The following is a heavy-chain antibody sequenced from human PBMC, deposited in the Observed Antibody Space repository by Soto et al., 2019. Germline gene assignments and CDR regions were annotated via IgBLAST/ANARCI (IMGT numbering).Heavy chain of an antibody. CDR2: IYYSGNT. J-gene: IGHJ4*02. Sequence: QLQLQESGPGLVKPSETLSLTCTVSSGSISSSSSYWGWIRQPPGKGLEWIGSIYYSGNTYYNPSLKSRVTICIDSSKTQFSLKLNSVTTADTAVYYCGAPDYGAKGYYFETWGQGTLVTVSS. CDR3: GAPDYGAKGYYFET. D-gene: IGHD4-17*01. CDR1: SGSISSSSSY. V-gene: IGHV4-39*01.